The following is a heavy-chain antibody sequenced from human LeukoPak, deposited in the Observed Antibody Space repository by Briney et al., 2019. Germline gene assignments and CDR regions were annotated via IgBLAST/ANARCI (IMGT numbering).Heavy chain of an antibody. CDR1: GFTVSSNY. V-gene: IGHV3-66*02. CDR3: ARQMRTIFGVVPPHFDY. J-gene: IGHJ4*02. D-gene: IGHD3-3*01. Sequence: GGSLRLACAASGFTVSSNYMSWVRQAPGKGLEWVSVIYSGGSTYYADSVKGRFTISRDNSKNTLYLQMNSLRGEDTAVYYCARQMRTIFGVVPPHFDYWGQGTLVTVSS. CDR2: IYSGGST.